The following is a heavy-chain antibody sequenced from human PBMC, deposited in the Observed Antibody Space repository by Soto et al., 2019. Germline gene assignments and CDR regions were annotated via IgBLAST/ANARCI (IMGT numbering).Heavy chain of an antibody. CDR3: ASSVWFGELGGHFDY. CDR1: GGTFSSYT. V-gene: IGHV1-69*02. J-gene: IGHJ4*02. CDR2: IIPILGIA. D-gene: IGHD3-10*01. Sequence: QVQLVQSGGEVKKPGSSVKVYCKASGGTFSSYTISWVRQAPGQGLEWMGRIIPILGIANYAQKFQGRVTITADKSTSTAYMELSSLRSEDTAVYYCASSVWFGELGGHFDYWGQGTLVTVSS.